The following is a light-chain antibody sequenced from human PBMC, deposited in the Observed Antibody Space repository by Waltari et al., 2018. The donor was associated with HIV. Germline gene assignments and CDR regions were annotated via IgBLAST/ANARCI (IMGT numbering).Light chain of an antibody. CDR3: QQSYRIPRS. V-gene: IGKV1-39*01. J-gene: IGKJ2*04. Sequence: DIRMTQSPSSVSASVGDRVTITCRASESIGKYLNLYQQKPGKAPKLLIHAASTLEGGVPSRFSGSGSGTDFSLTISGLQREDIATYYCQQSYRIPRSFGQGTKLEIK. CDR2: AAS. CDR1: ESIGKY.